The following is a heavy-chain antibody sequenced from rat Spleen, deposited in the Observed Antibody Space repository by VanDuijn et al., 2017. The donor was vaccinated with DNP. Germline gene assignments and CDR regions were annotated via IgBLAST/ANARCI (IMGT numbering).Heavy chain of an antibody. CDR2: ITYDGRST. Sequence: EVQLVESGGGLVQPGRSLKLSCAASGFTFSDHYLAWVRQSPTKGLEWVAYITYDGRSTYYGDSVKGRFTISRDNGKSTLYLEMNSLRSEDMATYYCARDLLNYAMDAWGQGTSVTVSS. D-gene: IGHD1-1*01. J-gene: IGHJ4*01. V-gene: IGHV5-22*01. CDR3: ARDLLNYAMDA. CDR1: GFTFSDHY.